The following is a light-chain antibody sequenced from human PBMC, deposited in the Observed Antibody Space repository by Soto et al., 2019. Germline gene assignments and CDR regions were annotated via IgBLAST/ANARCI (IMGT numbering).Light chain of an antibody. J-gene: IGLJ1*01. CDR3: AAWDAILNGYV. Sequence: QSVLTQPPSASATPGQRVTISCSDSSSNIESNTVTWYQQLPGTAPKLVIYSNYDRPSGVPDRFSGSTSGTSASLVIRGLQSEDEADYYCAAWDAILNGYVIGGGTKVTVL. V-gene: IGLV1-44*01. CDR1: SSNIESNT. CDR2: SNY.